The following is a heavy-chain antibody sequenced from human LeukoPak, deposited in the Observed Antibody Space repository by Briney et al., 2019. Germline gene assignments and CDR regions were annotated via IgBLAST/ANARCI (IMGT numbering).Heavy chain of an antibody. CDR2: IAYDGSHK. Sequence: GGSLRLSCSVCGFTFSDYSMHWLRQAPGKGLAWVAVIAYDGSHKYFADSVKGRFTITSDNSKDTLYLQMNSLRAEDTAVYCCARDFAHDSNGSFRDCWGQGTLVTVSS. CDR3: ARDFAHDSNGSFRDC. V-gene: IGHV3-30*04. D-gene: IGHD3-22*01. CDR1: GFTFSDYS. J-gene: IGHJ4*02.